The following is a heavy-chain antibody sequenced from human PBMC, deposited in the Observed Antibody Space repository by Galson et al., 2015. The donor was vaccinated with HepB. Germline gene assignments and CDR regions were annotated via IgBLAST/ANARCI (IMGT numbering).Heavy chain of an antibody. D-gene: IGHD2-2*01. V-gene: IGHV3-23*01. CDR3: AKGSQLLRHNWFDR. CDR2: FTYSGSST. CDR1: GFTFSSYA. Sequence: SLRLSCAASGFTFSSYAMNWVRQAPGKGLEWVSGFTYSGSSTYYADSVKGRFAISRDNSENTLYLQMSSLRADDTAVYYCAKGSQLLRHNWFDRWGQGTLVTVSS. J-gene: IGHJ5*02.